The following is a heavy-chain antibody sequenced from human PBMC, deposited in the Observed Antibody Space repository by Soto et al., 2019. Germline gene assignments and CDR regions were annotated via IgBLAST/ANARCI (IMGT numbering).Heavy chain of an antibody. Sequence: GASGKVSCKASGGTFSSYAISWVRQAPGQGLEWMGGIIPIFGTANYARKFQSRVTITADESTSTAYMELSSLRSEDTAVYYCARGSGTGLVVGPKCWFDPWGQGTLVTVSS. CDR1: GGTFSSYA. V-gene: IGHV1-69*13. CDR2: IIPIFGTA. D-gene: IGHD1-26*01. J-gene: IGHJ5*02. CDR3: ARGSGTGLVVGPKCWFDP.